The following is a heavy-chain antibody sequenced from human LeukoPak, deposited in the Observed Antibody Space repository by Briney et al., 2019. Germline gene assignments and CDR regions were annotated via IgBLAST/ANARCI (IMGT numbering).Heavy chain of an antibody. Sequence: GGSLRLSCAASGFTFSSYAMHWVRQAPGKGLEWVAVISYDGSNKYYADSVKGRFTISRDNSKNTLYLQMNSLRAEDTAVYYCARSDGYGLVDIWGQGTMVTVSS. CDR1: GFTFSSYA. J-gene: IGHJ3*02. D-gene: IGHD3-10*01. CDR3: ARSDGYGLVDI. CDR2: ISYDGSNK. V-gene: IGHV3-30*04.